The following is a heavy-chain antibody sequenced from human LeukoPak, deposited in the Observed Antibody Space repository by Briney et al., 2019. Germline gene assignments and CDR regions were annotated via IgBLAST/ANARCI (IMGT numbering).Heavy chain of an antibody. V-gene: IGHV4-4*02. CDR3: ARASRYYDSSGYYSKSIDY. D-gene: IGHD3-22*01. Sequence: PSGTLSLTCAVSGGSISSSNWWSWVRQPPGKGLEWIGEIYHSGSTNYNPSLKSRVTISVDKSKNQFSLKLSSVTAADTAVYYCARASRYYDSSGYYSKSIDYWGQGTLVTVSS. CDR2: IYHSGST. CDR1: GGSISSSNW. J-gene: IGHJ4*02.